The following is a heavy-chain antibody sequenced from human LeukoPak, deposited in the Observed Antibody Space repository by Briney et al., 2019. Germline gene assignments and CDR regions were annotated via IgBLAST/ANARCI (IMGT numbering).Heavy chain of an antibody. V-gene: IGHV4-59*01. CDR1: GGSISSYY. Sequence: SETLSLTCTVSGGSISSYYWSWIRQPPGKGLEWIGYMQYTGSTNYNPSLKSRVTISLDSSDSQLSLKLKSVTAADTAVYFCARVRRFNGPYNVYFDYWGQGTLVTVSS. CDR2: MQYTGST. CDR3: ARVRRFNGPYNVYFDY. J-gene: IGHJ4*02. D-gene: IGHD2-8*01.